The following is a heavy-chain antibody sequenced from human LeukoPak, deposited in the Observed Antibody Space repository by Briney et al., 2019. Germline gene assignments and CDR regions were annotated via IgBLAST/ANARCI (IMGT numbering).Heavy chain of an antibody. J-gene: IGHJ5*02. V-gene: IGHV4-59*01. D-gene: IGHD1-1*01. Sequence: SETLSLTRTVSGGSISSYYWSWIRQPPGKGLEWIGYIYYSGSTNYNPSLRSRVTISVDTSKNQFSLKLSSVTAADTAVYYCARTPKGVPNYWFDPWGQGTLVTVSS. CDR3: ARTPKGVPNYWFDP. CDR1: GGSISSYY. CDR2: IYYSGST.